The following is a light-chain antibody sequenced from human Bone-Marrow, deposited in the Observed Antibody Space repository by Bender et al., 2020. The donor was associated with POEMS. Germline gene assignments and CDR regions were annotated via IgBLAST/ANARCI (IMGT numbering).Light chain of an antibody. J-gene: IGLJ3*02. V-gene: IGLV1-44*01. Sequence: QSGLTQPPSASGTPGQRVTISCSGSSSNIGGNAVNWWQQLPGTAPKLLIYGNDQRPSGVPDRFSGSKSGTSASLAISGLQAADEAHYYCCSYARTDTWMFGGGTKLTVL. CDR1: SSNIGGNA. CDR3: CSYARTDTWM. CDR2: GND.